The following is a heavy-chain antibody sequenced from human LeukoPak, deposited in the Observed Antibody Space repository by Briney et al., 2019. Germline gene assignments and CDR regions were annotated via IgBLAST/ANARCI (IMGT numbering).Heavy chain of an antibody. D-gene: IGHD1-26*01. CDR3: ARDGSGFFYYSYMDV. CDR1: GFTFTDYS. CDR2: ISTVSTYT. Sequence: PGGSLRLSCAASGFTFTDYSMTWVRQAPGKGLEWVSSISTVSTYTFYSDSVKGRFTISRDNRKNALYLQMSSLSAEDTAVYYCARDGSGFFYYSYMDVWGRGTAVTVSS. V-gene: IGHV3-21*01. J-gene: IGHJ6*03.